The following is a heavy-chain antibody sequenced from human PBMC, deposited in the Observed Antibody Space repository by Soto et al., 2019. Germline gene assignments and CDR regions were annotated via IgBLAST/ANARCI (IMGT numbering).Heavy chain of an antibody. V-gene: IGHV4-61*01. CDR2: IYYSGST. D-gene: IGHD4-17*01. Sequence: PSETLSLTCTVSGGSVSSGSYYWSWIRQPPGGGLEWIGYIYYSGSTNYNPSLKSRVTISVDTSKNQFSLKLSSVTAADTAVYYCARALDPYGDYDYWGQGTLVTVS. J-gene: IGHJ4*02. CDR3: ARALDPYGDYDY. CDR1: GGSVSSGSYY.